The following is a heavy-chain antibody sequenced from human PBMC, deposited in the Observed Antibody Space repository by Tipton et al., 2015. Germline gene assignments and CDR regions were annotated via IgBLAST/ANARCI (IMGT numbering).Heavy chain of an antibody. CDR1: GFTFSSYG. CDR3: TKPYRGYTNSCPGY. Sequence: SLRLSCAASGFTFSSYGMHWVRQAPGKGLEWVAVIWYDGSNKYYADSVKGRFTISRDNSKNTLYLQMNSLRAEDTALYYCTKPYRGYTNSCPGYWGQGTLVTVSS. CDR2: IWYDGSNK. D-gene: IGHD6-13*01. J-gene: IGHJ4*02. V-gene: IGHV3-33*06.